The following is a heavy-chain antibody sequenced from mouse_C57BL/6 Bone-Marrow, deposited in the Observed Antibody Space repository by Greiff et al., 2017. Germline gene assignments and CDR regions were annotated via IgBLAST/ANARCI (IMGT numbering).Heavy chain of an antibody. D-gene: IGHD4-1*01. CDR3: ARWDWDYFDY. V-gene: IGHV1-69*01. CDR1: GYTFTSYW. CDR2: IDPSGSYT. Sequence: QVQLQQPGAELVMPGASVKLSCKASGYTFTSYWMHWVQQRPGQGLEWIGEIDPSGSYTNYNQKFKGKSTLTVDKTSSTAYMQLSSLTSEDSAVYYSARWDWDYFDYGGQGTTLTVSS. J-gene: IGHJ2*01.